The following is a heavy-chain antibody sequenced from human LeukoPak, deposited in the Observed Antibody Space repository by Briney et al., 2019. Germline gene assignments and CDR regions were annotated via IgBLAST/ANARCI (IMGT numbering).Heavy chain of an antibody. Sequence: SETLSLTCAVYGGSFSGYYWSWIRQPPGKGLEWIGEINHSGSTNYNPSLKGRVTISVDTSKNQFSLKLSSVTAADTAVYYCARGQWLRPTVDYWGQGTLVTVSS. D-gene: IGHD5-12*01. CDR3: ARGQWLRPTVDY. V-gene: IGHV4-34*01. CDR2: INHSGST. J-gene: IGHJ4*02. CDR1: GGSFSGYY.